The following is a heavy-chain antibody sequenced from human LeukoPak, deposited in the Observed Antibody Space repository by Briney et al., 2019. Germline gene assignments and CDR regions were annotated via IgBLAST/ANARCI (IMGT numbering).Heavy chain of an antibody. J-gene: IGHJ3*02. Sequence: PSETLSLTCTVSGDSISSYYWSWIRQPAGKGLEWIGHIYISGSTNYNPSLKSRVTMSVDTSKNQFSLKLRSVTAADTAVYYCAREGDTMDPENAFDIWGQGTMVTVSS. D-gene: IGHD3-10*01. CDR1: GDSISSYY. V-gene: IGHV4-4*07. CDR2: IYISGST. CDR3: AREGDTMDPENAFDI.